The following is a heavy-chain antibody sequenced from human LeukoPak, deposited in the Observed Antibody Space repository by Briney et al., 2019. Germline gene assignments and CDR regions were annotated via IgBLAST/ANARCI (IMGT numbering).Heavy chain of an antibody. V-gene: IGHV3-21*01. CDR2: ISSSSSYI. D-gene: IGHD5-18*01. CDR1: GFTFSSYS. Sequence: GALRLSCAASGFTFSSYSMNWGRQAPGKGLGGVSSISSSSSYIYYADSVKGRFTISRDNAKNSLYLQMNSLRAEDTAVYYCARDRGAMAHSWGQGTLVTVSS. J-gene: IGHJ5*02. CDR3: ARDRGAMAHS.